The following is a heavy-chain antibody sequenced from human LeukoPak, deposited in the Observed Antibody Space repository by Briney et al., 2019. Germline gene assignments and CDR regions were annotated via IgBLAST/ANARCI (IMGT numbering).Heavy chain of an antibody. CDR2: IYHSGST. Sequence: PSETLSLTCAVSGYSINSGYYWGWIRQPPGKGLEWIGSIYHSGSTYYNPSLKSRVTILVDTSKNQFSLKLSSVTAADTAVYYCARVTMIVASDAFDYSGQGTLVTVSS. V-gene: IGHV4-38-2*01. J-gene: IGHJ4*02. CDR3: ARVTMIVASDAFDY. D-gene: IGHD3-22*01. CDR1: GYSINSGYY.